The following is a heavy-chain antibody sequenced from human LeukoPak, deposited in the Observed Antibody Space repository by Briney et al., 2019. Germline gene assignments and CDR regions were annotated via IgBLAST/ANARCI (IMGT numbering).Heavy chain of an antibody. CDR3: ARDRSDILTGYNDAFDI. CDR1: GFTFSSYW. J-gene: IGHJ3*02. CDR2: IKLDGSEK. Sequence: GGSLRLSSAASGFTFSSYWMSWVRQAPGKGLEWVATIKLDGSEKYYVDSVKGRFTISRDNAKNSLYPQMNSLRAEDTAVYYCARDRSDILTGYNDAFDIWGQGTMVTVSS. D-gene: IGHD3-9*01. V-gene: IGHV3-7*01.